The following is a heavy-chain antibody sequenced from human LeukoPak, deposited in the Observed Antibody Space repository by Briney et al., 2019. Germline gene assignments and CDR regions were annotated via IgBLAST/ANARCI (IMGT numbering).Heavy chain of an antibody. CDR3: ASVGYSYDPYYYYGMDV. CDR1: GGTFSSYA. J-gene: IGHJ6*02. D-gene: IGHD5-18*01. CDR2: IIPIFGTA. V-gene: IGHV1-69*13. Sequence: SVKVSCKASGGTFSSYAISWVRQAPGQGLEWMGGIIPIFGTANYAQKFQGRVTITADESTSTAYMELSSLRSEDTAVYYCASVGYSYDPYYYYGMDVWGQGTTVTVSS.